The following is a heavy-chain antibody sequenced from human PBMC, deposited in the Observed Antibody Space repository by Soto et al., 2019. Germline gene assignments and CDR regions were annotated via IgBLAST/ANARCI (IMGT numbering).Heavy chain of an antibody. CDR2: IIPTFGTA. V-gene: IGHV1-69*01. CDR1: GGTFSSYA. CDR3: ASGHPSSDS. Sequence: QVQLVQSGAEVKKPGSSVKVSCKASGGTFSSYAISWVRQAPGQGLEWMGGIIPTFGTANYAQKFQGRVTITADESTSTAYTALSILRPEDTAVYYCASGHPSSDSWGQGTMVTVSS. J-gene: IGHJ4*02.